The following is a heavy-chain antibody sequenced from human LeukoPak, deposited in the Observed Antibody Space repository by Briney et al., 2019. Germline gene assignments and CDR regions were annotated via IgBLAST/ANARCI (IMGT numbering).Heavy chain of an antibody. CDR3: ARGHYDFWSGYYPSNWFDP. J-gene: IGHJ5*02. D-gene: IGHD3-3*01. Sequence: PSETLSLTCTVSGYSISSAYFWGWIRQPPGKGLEWIGSLYHSGTTYYNPSLESRVTMSPDTSKNQFSLRLSSVTAADTAVYYCARGHYDFWSGYYPSNWFDPWGQGTLVTVSS. CDR2: LYHSGTT. CDR1: GYSISSAYF. V-gene: IGHV4-38-2*02.